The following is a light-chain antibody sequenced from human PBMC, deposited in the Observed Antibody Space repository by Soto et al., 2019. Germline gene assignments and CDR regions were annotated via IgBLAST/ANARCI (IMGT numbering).Light chain of an antibody. J-gene: IGKJ3*01. CDR1: QSISSY. Sequence: DIQMTQSPSSLSASVGDRVTITCRASQSISSYLNWYQQKPGKVPKLLIYAASSLQTGVPSRFSGSGSGTDFTLTISSLQPEDFATYYCQQSYRTPLTFGPGTKVDFK. CDR2: AAS. CDR3: QQSYRTPLT. V-gene: IGKV1-39*01.